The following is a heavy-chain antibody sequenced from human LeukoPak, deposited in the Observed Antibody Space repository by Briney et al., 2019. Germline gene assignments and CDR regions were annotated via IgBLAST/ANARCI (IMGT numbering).Heavy chain of an antibody. Sequence: GGSLRLSCATSGFNLTNYAMHWVRQAPGKGLEWVAFIQYDGSNKHYADSVKGRFTISRDNSKNTLYLQMHSLRAEDTAVYYCAKVGVGYFYDRSGHYEESWDFDYWGQGTLVTVSS. CDR3: AKVGVGYFYDRSGHYEESWDFDY. CDR2: IQYDGSNK. D-gene: IGHD3-22*01. V-gene: IGHV3-30*02. CDR1: GFNLTNYA. J-gene: IGHJ4*02.